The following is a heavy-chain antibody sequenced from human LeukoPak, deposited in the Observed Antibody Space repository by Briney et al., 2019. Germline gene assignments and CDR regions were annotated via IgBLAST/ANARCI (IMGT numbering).Heavy chain of an antibody. CDR2: IYHSGST. CDR1: GYSISSGYY. J-gene: IGHJ3*02. Sequence: SETLSLTCTVSGYSISSGYYWGWIRQPPGKGLEWIGSIYHSGSTYYNPSLKSRVTISVDTSKNQFSLKLSSVTAADTAVYYCARVTDYMAAFDIWGQGTMVTVSS. V-gene: IGHV4-38-2*02. CDR3: ARVTDYMAAFDI. D-gene: IGHD4-11*01.